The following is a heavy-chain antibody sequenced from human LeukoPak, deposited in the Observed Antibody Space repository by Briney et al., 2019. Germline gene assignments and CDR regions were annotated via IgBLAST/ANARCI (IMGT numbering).Heavy chain of an antibody. J-gene: IGHJ5*02. CDR3: ALSGDFWSGYRFDP. CDR2: IYYSGST. V-gene: IGHV4-38-2*01. D-gene: IGHD3-3*01. Sequence: SETLSLTCAVSGYSISSGYYWGWIRHPPGKGLEWIGSIYYSGSTHHNPSLKSRVTISVDTSKNQFSLKLSSVTAADTAVYYCALSGDFWSGYRFDPWGQGTLVTVSS. CDR1: GYSISSGYY.